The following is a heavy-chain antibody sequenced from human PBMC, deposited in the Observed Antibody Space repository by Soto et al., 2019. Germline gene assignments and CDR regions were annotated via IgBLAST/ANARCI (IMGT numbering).Heavy chain of an antibody. CDR2: LYYSGST. CDR3: AREGYDSSGYYHYNWFDP. D-gene: IGHD3-22*01. CDR1: GGSISSGDYY. J-gene: IGHJ5*02. Sequence: SETLSLTCTVSGGSISSGDYYWSWIRQPPGKGLEWIGYLYYSGSTNYNPSLTSRVTISVDTSKNQFSLKLSSVTAADTAVYYCAREGYDSSGYYHYNWFDPWGQGTLVTVSS. V-gene: IGHV4-30-4*01.